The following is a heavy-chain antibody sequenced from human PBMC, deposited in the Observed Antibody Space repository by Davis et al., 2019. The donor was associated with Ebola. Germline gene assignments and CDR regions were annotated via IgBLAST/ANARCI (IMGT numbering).Heavy chain of an antibody. D-gene: IGHD1-26*01. CDR3: ARTTNLDY. CDR2: ISYDGSNK. CDR1: GFTFSLFA. J-gene: IGHJ4*02. Sequence: GESLKISCAASGFTFSLFAMHWVRQAPGKGLEWVAVISYDGSNKYYADSVKGRFTISRDNSKNTLYLQMNSLRAEDTAVYYCARTTNLDYWGQGTLVTVSS. V-gene: IGHV3-30-3*01.